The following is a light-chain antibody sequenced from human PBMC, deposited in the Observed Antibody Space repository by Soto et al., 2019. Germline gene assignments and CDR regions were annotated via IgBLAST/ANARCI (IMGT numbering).Light chain of an antibody. Sequence: QSVLTQPPSVSGAPGQRVTISCTGSSSNIGAGYDVHWYQQLPGTAPKLLIFDNTNRPSGVPDRFSGSKSGMSASLAITGLQADDEADYYCQTYDSSLRALVFGGGTQLTVL. V-gene: IGLV1-40*01. CDR1: SSNIGAGYD. J-gene: IGLJ2*01. CDR3: QTYDSSLRALV. CDR2: DNT.